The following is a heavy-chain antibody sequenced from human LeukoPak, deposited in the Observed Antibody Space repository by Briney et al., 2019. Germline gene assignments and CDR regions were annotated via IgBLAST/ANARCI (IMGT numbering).Heavy chain of an antibody. CDR3: AKEDDIVCSFDY. Sequence: GGSLRLSCAASGFTFSSYGMHWVRQAPGKGLEWMAVISYDGSNKYYADSVKGRFTISRDNSKNTLYLQMNSLRAEDTAMCYCAKEDDIVCSFDYWGQGTLVTVSS. D-gene: IGHD2-15*01. V-gene: IGHV3-30*18. CDR2: ISYDGSNK. J-gene: IGHJ4*02. CDR1: GFTFSSYG.